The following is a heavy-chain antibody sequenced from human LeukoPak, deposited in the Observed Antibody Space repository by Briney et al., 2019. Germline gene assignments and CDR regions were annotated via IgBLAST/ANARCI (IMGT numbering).Heavy chain of an antibody. CDR3: ARFPGYSYGPHFDY. Sequence: PSQTLSLTCTVSGGSISSGSYYWSWIRQPAGKGLEWIGRIYTSGSTNYNPSLKSRVTISVDTSKNQFSLKLSSVTAADRAVYYCARFPGYSYGPHFDYWGQGTLVTVSS. V-gene: IGHV4-61*02. CDR1: GGSISSGSYY. CDR2: IYTSGST. D-gene: IGHD5-18*01. J-gene: IGHJ4*02.